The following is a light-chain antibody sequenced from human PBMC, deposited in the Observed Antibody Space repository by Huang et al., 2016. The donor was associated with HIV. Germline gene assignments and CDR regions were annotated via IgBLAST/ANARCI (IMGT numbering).Light chain of an antibody. Sequence: IQLTQSPSSRSASVGDRVTISCRASQGLSSYLAWYQQKPGKAPKLHIYAASTLQSGVPSMFRCSGSGTDFTLTITSHQPEDFATYYCQQLNGYPLTFGGGTKVEIK. J-gene: IGKJ4*01. CDR2: AAS. CDR3: QQLNGYPLT. V-gene: IGKV1-9*01. CDR1: QGLSSY.